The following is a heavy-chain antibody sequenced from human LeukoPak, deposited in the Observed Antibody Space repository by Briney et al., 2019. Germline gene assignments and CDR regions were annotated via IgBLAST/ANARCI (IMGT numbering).Heavy chain of an antibody. V-gene: IGHV5-51*01. CDR3: TRLISRGSDYNYVDD. CDR1: GYRFTNYH. CDR2: IYPADSDT. D-gene: IGHD4-17*01. J-gene: IGHJ4*02. Sequence: GASLQISCKGSGYRFTNYHIGWVRQMPGKGLEWMGIIYPADSDTRYRPTFRGQVTISVDKSINTAYLQWSSLKASDTAMYYCTRLISRGSDYNYVDDWGQGTLITVSS.